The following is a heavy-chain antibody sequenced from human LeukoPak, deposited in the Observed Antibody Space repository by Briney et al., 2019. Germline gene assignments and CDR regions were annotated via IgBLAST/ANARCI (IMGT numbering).Heavy chain of an antibody. V-gene: IGHV4-4*02. CDR3: ARRSGYYDSSGYPNWFDP. CDR2: IYHSVST. J-gene: IGHJ5*02. D-gene: IGHD3-22*01. CDR1: GGSISSSNW. Sequence: SGTLSLTCAVSGGSISSSNWWSWVRQPPGKGLEWIGEIYHSVSTNYNPSLKSRVPIPVDKSKNQFSPKLSSVTAADTAVYYCARRSGYYDSSGYPNWFDPWGQGTLVTVSS.